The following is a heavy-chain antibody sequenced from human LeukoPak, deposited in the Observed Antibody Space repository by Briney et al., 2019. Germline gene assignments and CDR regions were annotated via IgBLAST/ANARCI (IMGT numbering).Heavy chain of an antibody. CDR1: GGSFSGYY. Sequence: SETLSLTCAVYGGSFSGYYWSWFRQPPGKGLEWIGEINHSGSTNYNPSLKSRVTISVDTSKNQFSLKLSSVTAADTAVYYCARGMLYGDPTPHYWGQGTLVTVSS. CDR2: INHSGST. V-gene: IGHV4-34*01. CDR3: ARGMLYGDPTPHY. D-gene: IGHD4-17*01. J-gene: IGHJ4*02.